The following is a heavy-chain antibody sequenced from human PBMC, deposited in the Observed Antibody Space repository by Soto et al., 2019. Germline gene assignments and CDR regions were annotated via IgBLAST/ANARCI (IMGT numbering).Heavy chain of an antibody. Sequence: SETLSLTCAFSVYSISIGYYWGWIRQPPGKGLEWIGSIYHSGRTYYNPSLKSRLTISLDTSKNQFSLKLTSVTAADTALYFCANTSGSFPYWGQGTMVTVSS. CDR2: IYHSGRT. V-gene: IGHV4-38-2*01. CDR3: ANTSGSFPY. J-gene: IGHJ4*02. CDR1: VYSISIGYY. D-gene: IGHD1-26*01.